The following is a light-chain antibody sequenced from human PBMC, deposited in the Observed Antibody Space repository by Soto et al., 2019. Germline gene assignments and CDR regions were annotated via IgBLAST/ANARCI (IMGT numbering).Light chain of an antibody. CDR1: QTISSW. Sequence: DIQMSKSPATLSGSVGDRVTITCRASQTISSWLAWYQQKPGKAPKLLIYKASTLKSGVPSRFSGSGSGTEFTLTISSLQPDDFATYYCQHYNIYLDAFGQVTMVDIK. V-gene: IGKV1-5*03. CDR2: KAS. CDR3: QHYNIYLDA. J-gene: IGKJ1*01.